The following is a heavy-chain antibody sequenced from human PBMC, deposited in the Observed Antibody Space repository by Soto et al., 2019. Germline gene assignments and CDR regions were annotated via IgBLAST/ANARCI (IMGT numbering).Heavy chain of an antibody. CDR1: GGSVSDYA. D-gene: IGHD3-3*01. CDR3: ARRGIDKSGYFSTHNYGMDL. V-gene: IGHV1-69*06. J-gene: IGHJ6*02. Sequence: QVHLVQSGTQVKKPGSSVRVSCRASGGSVSDYAINWVRQAPGQGLEGVGGIVPLFERTEYAQSLQGRVTITTDKFKTLFYVELNSLTYEDTAVYYCARRGIDKSGYFSTHNYGMDLWGPGTTVTVSS. CDR2: IVPLFERT.